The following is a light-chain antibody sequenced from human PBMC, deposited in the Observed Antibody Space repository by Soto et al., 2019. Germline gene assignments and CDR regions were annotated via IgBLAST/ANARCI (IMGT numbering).Light chain of an antibody. V-gene: IGLV2-23*01. CDR3: CSYAGTDTLVV. J-gene: IGLJ2*01. CDR1: SGDVGSYDL. Sequence: QSALTQPASVSGSPGQSITISCTGTSGDVGSYDLVSWYQQLPGKYPKLIIYEGNQRPSGVSNRFSGSKSGNTASLTISLLQAEDEADYYCCSYAGTDTLVVFGGGTKVTVL. CDR2: EGN.